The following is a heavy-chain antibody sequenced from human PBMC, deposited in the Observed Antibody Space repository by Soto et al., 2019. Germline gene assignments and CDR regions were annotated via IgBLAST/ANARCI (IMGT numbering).Heavy chain of an antibody. V-gene: IGHV4-39*01. Sequence: SETLSLTCTVSGGSISSSSYYWGWIRQPPGKGLEWIGSIYYSGSTYYNPSLKSRVTISVYTSKNQFSLKLSSVTAADTAVYYCARLWFGESGNYYYMDVWGKWTTVTVSS. J-gene: IGHJ6*03. D-gene: IGHD3-10*01. CDR3: ARLWFGESGNYYYMDV. CDR2: IYYSGST. CDR1: GGSISSSSYY.